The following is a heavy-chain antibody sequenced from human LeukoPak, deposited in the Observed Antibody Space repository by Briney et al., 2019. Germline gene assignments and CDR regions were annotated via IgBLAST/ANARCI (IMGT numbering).Heavy chain of an antibody. V-gene: IGHV1-8*01. CDR3: ARGFGCSGGSCYDWFDP. CDR1: GYTFTSYD. Sequence: ASVKVSCKASGYTFTSYDINWVRQATGQGLGWMGWMNPNSGNTGYAQKFQGRVTMTRNTSISTAYMELSSLRSEDTAVYYCARGFGCSGGSCYDWFDPWGQGTLVTVSS. J-gene: IGHJ5*02. CDR2: MNPNSGNT. D-gene: IGHD2-15*01.